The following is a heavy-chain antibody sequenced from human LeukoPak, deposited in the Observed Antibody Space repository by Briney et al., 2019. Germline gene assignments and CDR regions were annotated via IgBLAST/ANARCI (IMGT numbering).Heavy chain of an antibody. CDR1: GYIFSSYD. CDR2: MNPNSGDT. CDR3: ARGGRGGTWSDY. D-gene: IGHD1-1*01. V-gene: IGHV1-8*02. J-gene: IGHJ4*02. Sequence: ASVKVSCKASGYIFSSYDFTWVRQATGQGLEWMRWMNPNSGDTGYAQKFQGRVTLTRNTSITTAYMELSSLRSEDTAVYYCARGGRGGTWSDYWGQGTLVTVSS.